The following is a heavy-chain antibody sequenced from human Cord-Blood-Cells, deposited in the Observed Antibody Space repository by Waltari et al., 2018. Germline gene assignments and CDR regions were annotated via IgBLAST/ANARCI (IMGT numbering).Heavy chain of an antibody. CDR2: IIPIFGKA. CDR3: AREMLSNPIFGDPKHAFDI. J-gene: IGHJ3*02. Sequence: QVQLVQSGAEVKKPGSSVKVSCKASGGTFSSYAISWVRQAPGQGLEWMGGIIPIFGKANYAQKFQGRVTITADESTSTAYMELSSLRSEDTAVYYCAREMLSNPIFGDPKHAFDIWGQGTMVTVSS. D-gene: IGHD3-3*01. CDR1: GGTFSSYA. V-gene: IGHV1-69*01.